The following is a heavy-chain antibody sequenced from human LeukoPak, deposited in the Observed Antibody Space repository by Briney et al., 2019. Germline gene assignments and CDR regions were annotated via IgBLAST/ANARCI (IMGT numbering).Heavy chain of an antibody. CDR2: INPNRGSI. J-gene: IGHJ4*02. CDR1: GYTFTSYY. V-gene: IGHV1-46*01. Sequence: GASVKVSCKASGYTFTSYYMHWVRQAPGQGLEWMGIINPNRGSISYAQKFQGRVTMTRDTSTSTVYMELSSLRSEDTAVYYCARDGEMTTKLYYFDFWGQGTLVTVSS. CDR3: ARDGEMTTKLYYFDF. D-gene: IGHD5-24*01.